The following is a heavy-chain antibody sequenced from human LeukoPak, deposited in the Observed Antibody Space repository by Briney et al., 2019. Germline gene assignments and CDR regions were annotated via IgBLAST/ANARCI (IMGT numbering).Heavy chain of an antibody. D-gene: IGHD6-19*01. CDR1: VFTFSSYA. J-gene: IGHJ4*01. CDR2: ISYDGSNK. CDR3: ARGQKAVAFDY. V-gene: IGHV3-30-3*01. Sequence: QAGGSLRLSCGASVFTFSSYAMHGVREAPGKGLEWVAVISYDGSNKYYADSVKGRFTISRDNSKNTLYLQMNSLRAEDTAVYYCARGQKAVAFDYWGHGTLVTVSS.